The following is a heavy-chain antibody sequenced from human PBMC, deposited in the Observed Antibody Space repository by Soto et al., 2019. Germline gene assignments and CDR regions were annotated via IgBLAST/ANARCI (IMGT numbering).Heavy chain of an antibody. CDR1: GYTFTGYY. CDR2: INPNSGGT. Sequence: ASVKVSCKASGYTFTGYYMHWVRQAPGQGLEWMGWINPNSGGTNYAQKLQGRVTMTTDTSTSTAYMELRSLRSDDTAVYYCARDQSITMIGGFDPWGQGTLVTVSS. D-gene: IGHD3-22*01. J-gene: IGHJ5*02. V-gene: IGHV1-2*02. CDR3: ARDQSITMIGGFDP.